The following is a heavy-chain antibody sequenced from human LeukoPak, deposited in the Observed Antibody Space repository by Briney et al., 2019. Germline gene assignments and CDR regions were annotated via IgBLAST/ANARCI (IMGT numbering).Heavy chain of an antibody. J-gene: IGHJ2*01. CDR1: GGSFSGYY. D-gene: IGHD4-17*01. Sequence: PSETLSLTCAVYGGSFSGYYWSWIRQPPGKGLEWIGGIYYSGNTYYSPSLRSRVTVSVDTSKNQFSLKLNSVTAADTAVYYCARHKWDYGWYLDVWGRGTLVTVSS. V-gene: IGHV4-34*01. CDR2: IYYSGNT. CDR3: ARHKWDYGWYLDV.